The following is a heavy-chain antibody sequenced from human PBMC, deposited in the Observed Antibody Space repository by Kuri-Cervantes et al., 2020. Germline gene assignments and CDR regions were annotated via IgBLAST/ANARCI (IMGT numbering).Heavy chain of an antibody. Sequence: SETLSLTCTVSGGSVSSGGYYWSWIRQHPGKGLEWIGYIYYSGSTYYNPSLKSRVTISVDTSKNQFSLKLSSVTAADTAVYYCARDSGDYYDSSGYYREYFQHWGQGTLVTVSS. CDR3: ARDSGDYYDSSGYYREYFQH. CDR2: IYYSGST. CDR1: GGSVSSGGYY. D-gene: IGHD3-22*01. J-gene: IGHJ1*01. V-gene: IGHV4-31*03.